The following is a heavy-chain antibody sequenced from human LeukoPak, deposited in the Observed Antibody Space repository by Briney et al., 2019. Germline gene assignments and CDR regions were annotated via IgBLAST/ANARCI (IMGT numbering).Heavy chain of an antibody. V-gene: IGHV4-59*01. D-gene: IGHD2-21*01. Sequence: SETLSLTCTVSGGSTSSYYWSWIRQPPGKGLEWIGYIYYSGSTNYNPSLKSRVTISVHTSKHQFSLKLSSVTAADTAVYYCARDLFPQIGCPTFDLWGQGTLVTVSS. J-gene: IGHJ5*02. CDR3: ARDLFPQIGCPTFDL. CDR1: GGSTSSYY. CDR2: IYYSGST.